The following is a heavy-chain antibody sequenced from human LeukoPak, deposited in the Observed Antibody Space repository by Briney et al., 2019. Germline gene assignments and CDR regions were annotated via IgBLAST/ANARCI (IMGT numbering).Heavy chain of an antibody. CDR2: IYHSGST. CDR3: ARDGFYSSSWYTDDY. V-gene: IGHV4-59*12. Sequence: SETLSLTCTVSGGSISSYYWSWIRQPPGKGLEWIGSIYHSGSTYYNPSLKSRVTISVDTSKNQFSLKLSSVTAADTAVYYCARDGFYSSSWYTDDYWGQGTLVTVSS. J-gene: IGHJ4*02. CDR1: GGSISSYY. D-gene: IGHD6-13*01.